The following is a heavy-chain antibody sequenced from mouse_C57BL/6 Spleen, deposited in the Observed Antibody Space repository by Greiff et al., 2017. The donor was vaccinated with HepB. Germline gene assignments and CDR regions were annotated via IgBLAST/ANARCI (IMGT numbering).Heavy chain of an antibody. CDR2: IYPGDGDT. CDR1: GYAFSSYW. Sequence: VKLQQSGAELVKPGASVKISCKASGYAFSSYWMNWVKQRPGKGLEWIGQIYPGDGDTNYNGKFKGKATLTADKSSSTAYMQLSSLTSEDSAVYFCARSQIYYGNYKDYWGQGTTLTVSS. V-gene: IGHV1-80*01. J-gene: IGHJ2*01. D-gene: IGHD2-1*01. CDR3: ARSQIYYGNYKDY.